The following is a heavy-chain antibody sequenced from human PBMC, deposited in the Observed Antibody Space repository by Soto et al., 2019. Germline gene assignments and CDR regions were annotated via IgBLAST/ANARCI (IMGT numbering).Heavy chain of an antibody. V-gene: IGHV4-30-4*01. D-gene: IGHD3-10*01. CDR1: GDSIRSGNHY. CDR2: IYYSGST. CDR3: ARDTYYYGSGSSYYYYGMDV. J-gene: IGHJ6*02. Sequence: TLSLTCTVSGDSIRSGNHYWSWIRQPPGKGLDWIGYIYYSGSTYYSPSLKSRVTISVDTSKNQFSLKLNSVTAAETAVYYCARDTYYYGSGSSYYYYGMDVWGQGTTVTVSS.